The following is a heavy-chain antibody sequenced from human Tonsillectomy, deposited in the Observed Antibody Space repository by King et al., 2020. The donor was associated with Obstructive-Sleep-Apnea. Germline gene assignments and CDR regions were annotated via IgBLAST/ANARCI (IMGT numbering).Heavy chain of an antibody. CDR2: IYSGGNT. CDR3: ARDGTGRGGY. CDR1: GFTVSSNY. Sequence: QLVQSGGGLVQPGGSLRLSCAASGFTVSSNYMSWVRQAPGKGLEWVSVIYSGGNTYYADSVKGRFIISRDNSKNTLYLQMNRRRAEDTAVYYCARDGTGRGGYWGQGTLVTVSS. V-gene: IGHV3-66*01. J-gene: IGHJ4*02. D-gene: IGHD1-26*01.